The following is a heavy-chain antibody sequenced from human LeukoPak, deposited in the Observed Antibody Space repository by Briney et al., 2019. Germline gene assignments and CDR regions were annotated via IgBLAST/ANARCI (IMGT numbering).Heavy chain of an antibody. D-gene: IGHD6-13*01. J-gene: IGHJ4*02. CDR1: GGSISSSGYS. V-gene: IGHV4-30-2*01. CDR3: ARLVAATGNFDY. Sequence: PSQTLSLTCAVSGGSISSSGYSWSWIRQPPGKGLEWIGYIYHSGSTYYNPSLKSRVTISVDRSKNQFSLKLSSVTAADTAVYYCARLVAATGNFDYWGQGTLVTVSS. CDR2: IYHSGST.